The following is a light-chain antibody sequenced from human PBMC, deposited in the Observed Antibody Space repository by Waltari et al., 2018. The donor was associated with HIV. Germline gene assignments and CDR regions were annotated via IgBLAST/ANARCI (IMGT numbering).Light chain of an antibody. J-gene: IGKJ2*01. CDR3: QQYGSSPQT. V-gene: IGKV3-20*01. Sequence: EVVLTQSPATLSLSPGEGAVLSCRASQSVNSNSLAWYQQKPGQAPRLLIFAASSRATGIPDRFSGSGFGTDFTLAISGLKPEDFATYYCQQYGSSPQTFGQGTKLEIK. CDR1: QSVNSNS. CDR2: AAS.